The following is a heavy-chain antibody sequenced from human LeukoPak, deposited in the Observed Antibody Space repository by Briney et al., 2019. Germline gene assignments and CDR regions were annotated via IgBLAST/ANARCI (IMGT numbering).Heavy chain of an antibody. V-gene: IGHV3-21*01. J-gene: IGHJ4*02. CDR1: GFTFSSYS. Sequence: GGPLRLSCAASGFTFSSYSMNWVRQAPGKGLEWVSSISSSSSYIYYADSVKGRFTISRDNAKNSLYLQMNSLRAEDTAVYYCARDPGGNWNFFDYWGQGTLVTVSS. D-gene: IGHD1-20*01. CDR3: ARDPGGNWNFFDY. CDR2: ISSSSSYI.